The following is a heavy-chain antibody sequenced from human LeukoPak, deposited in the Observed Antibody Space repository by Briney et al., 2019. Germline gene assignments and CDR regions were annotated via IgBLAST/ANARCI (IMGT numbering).Heavy chain of an antibody. CDR1: GFTFSSYA. Sequence: GGSLRLSCAASGFTFSSYAMIWVRQAPGKGLEWVSAISGSGGSTYYADSVKGRFTISRDNSKNTLYLQMNSLRAEDTAVYYCAKVHCSSTSCYGHDAFDIWGQGTMVTVSS. CDR3: AKVHCSSTSCYGHDAFDI. CDR2: ISGSGGST. V-gene: IGHV3-23*01. D-gene: IGHD2-2*01. J-gene: IGHJ3*02.